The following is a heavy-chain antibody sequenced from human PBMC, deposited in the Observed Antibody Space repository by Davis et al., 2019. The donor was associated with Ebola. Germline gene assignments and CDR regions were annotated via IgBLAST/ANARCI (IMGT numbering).Heavy chain of an antibody. J-gene: IGHJ4*02. D-gene: IGHD3-3*01. V-gene: IGHV3-30*04. CDR2: VSHSERER. CDR3: VRAVFHEVLDY. CDR1: GPTLRNYA. Sequence: PGGSLRPSCPASGPTLRNYAMHWVRQPPGKGLEWVAVVSHSERERVDADSVKGRFTISRDNSENTLYLQMSSLTVDDTAVYYCVRAVFHEVLDYWGQGTPVTVSS.